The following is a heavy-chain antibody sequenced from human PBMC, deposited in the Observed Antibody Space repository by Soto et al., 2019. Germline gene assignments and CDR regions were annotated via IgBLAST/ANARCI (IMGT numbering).Heavy chain of an antibody. CDR3: ARDFTYGSGSYLYYYGMDV. CDR1: GGSFSPNY. V-gene: IGHV3-66*01. J-gene: IGHJ6*02. CDR2: IYSGGST. D-gene: IGHD3-10*01. Sequence: ETLSLTCNVSGGSFSPNYWSWIRQPPGKGLEWVSVIYSGGSTYYADSVKGRFTISRDNSKNTLYLQMNSLRAEDTAVYYCARDFTYGSGSYLYYYGMDVWGQGTTVTVSS.